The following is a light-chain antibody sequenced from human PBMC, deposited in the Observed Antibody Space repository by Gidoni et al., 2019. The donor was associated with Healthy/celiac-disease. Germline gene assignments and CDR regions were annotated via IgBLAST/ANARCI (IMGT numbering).Light chain of an antibody. J-gene: IGKJ4*01. CDR2: DAS. CDR1: QSVSSY. Sequence: EIVLNHSPATLSLSPGERATLSCRASQSVSSYLAWYQPKPGQAPRLLIYDASNRATGIPARFSGSGSGTDFTLTISSLEPEDFAVYYCQQRSNWPPTTFGGGTKVEIK. V-gene: IGKV3-11*01. CDR3: QQRSNWPPTT.